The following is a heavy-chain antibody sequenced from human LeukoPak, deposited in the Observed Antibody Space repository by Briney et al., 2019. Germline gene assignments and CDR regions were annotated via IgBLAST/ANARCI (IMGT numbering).Heavy chain of an antibody. J-gene: IGHJ4*02. CDR1: GGSISSSSYY. CDR3: ARLDAALDY. Sequence: SETLSLTCTVSGGSISSSSYYWGWIRQPPGKGLVWIGSIYYSGSTYYNPSLKSRVTISVDTSKNQFSLKLSSVTAADTAVYYCARLDAALDYWGQGTLVTVSS. V-gene: IGHV4-39*01. CDR2: IYYSGST. D-gene: IGHD5-24*01.